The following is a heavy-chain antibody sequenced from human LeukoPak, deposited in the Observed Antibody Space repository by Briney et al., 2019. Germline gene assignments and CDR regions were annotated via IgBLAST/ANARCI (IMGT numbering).Heavy chain of an antibody. CDR3: ARAAKYYYGSETYYFFDY. J-gene: IGHJ4*02. CDR1: GFTFSSYS. CDR2: ISSSGSTI. Sequence: PGGSLRLSCAASGFTFSSYSMNWVRQAPGKGLEWVSYISSSGSTIYYADSVKGRFTISRDNAKNSLYLQMNSLRAEDTAVYYCARAAKYYYGSETYYFFDYWGQGTLVTVSS. V-gene: IGHV3-48*04. D-gene: IGHD3-10*01.